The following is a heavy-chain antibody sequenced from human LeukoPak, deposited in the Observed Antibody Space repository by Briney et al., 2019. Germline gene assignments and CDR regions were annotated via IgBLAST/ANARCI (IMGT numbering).Heavy chain of an antibody. V-gene: IGHV4-59*08. CDR3: ARHVGLNYDFWSGYPINWFDP. D-gene: IGHD3-3*01. Sequence: SETLSLTCTVSGGSISSYYWSWIRQPPGKGLEWIGYIYYSGSTNYNPSLKSRVTISVDTSKNQFSLKLSSVTAADTAVYYCARHVGLNYDFWSGYPINWFDPWGQGTLVTVSS. CDR1: GGSISSYY. J-gene: IGHJ5*02. CDR2: IYYSGST.